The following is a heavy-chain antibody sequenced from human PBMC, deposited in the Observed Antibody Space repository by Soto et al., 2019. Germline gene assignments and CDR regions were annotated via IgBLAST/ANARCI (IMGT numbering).Heavy chain of an antibody. Sequence: PGGSLRLSCAASGFTFSSYAMSWVRQAPGKGLEWVSGISGSGGSTYYADSVKGRFTISRDNSKNTLYLQMNSLRAEDTAVYYCARVPLMTREYYFDYWGQGTLVTVPQ. CDR1: GFTFSSYA. V-gene: IGHV3-23*01. CDR2: ISGSGGST. J-gene: IGHJ4*02. CDR3: ARVPLMTREYYFDY. D-gene: IGHD3-16*01.